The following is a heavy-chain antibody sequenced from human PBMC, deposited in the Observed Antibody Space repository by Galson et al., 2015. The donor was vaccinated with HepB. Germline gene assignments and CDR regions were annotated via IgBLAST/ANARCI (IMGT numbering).Heavy chain of an antibody. D-gene: IGHD6-19*01. CDR1: GFTFSNYG. CDR2: ISYDGSNK. J-gene: IGHJ4*02. CDR3: AKDPYLYSALAGTMAGFDY. Sequence: SLRLPCAASGFTFSNYGMHWVRQAPGKGLEWVAVISYDGSNKYYADSVKGRFTIPRDNSKNTLYLQMNSLRAEDTALYYCAKDPYLYSALAGTMAGFDYWGQGTLVTVSS. V-gene: IGHV3-30*18.